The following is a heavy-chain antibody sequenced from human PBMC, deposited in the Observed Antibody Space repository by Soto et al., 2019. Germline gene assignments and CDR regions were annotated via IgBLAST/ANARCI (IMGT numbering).Heavy chain of an antibody. Sequence: QVQLVESGGGVVQPGRSLRLSCAASGFTFSSFAMHWVRQAPGKGLEWVTVISYDGNEKHYADSVKGRFTISRDNSKNTLFLQMNSLRAQDTAVYYCARDENWIESYQKNKIDYWGQGTLVTVSS. D-gene: IGHD1-1*01. CDR1: GFTFSSFA. CDR2: ISYDGNEK. J-gene: IGHJ4*02. CDR3: ARDENWIESYQKNKIDY. V-gene: IGHV3-30-3*01.